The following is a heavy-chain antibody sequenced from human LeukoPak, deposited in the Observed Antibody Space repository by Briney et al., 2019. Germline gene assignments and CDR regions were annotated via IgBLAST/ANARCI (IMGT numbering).Heavy chain of an antibody. CDR2: INTNTGNP. V-gene: IGHV7-4-1*02. J-gene: IGHJ3*02. CDR1: GYTFTSYA. Sequence: ASVKVSCKASGYTFTSYAMNWVRQAPGQGLEWMGWINTNTGNPTYAQGFTGRFVFSLDTSVSTAYLQISSLKAEDTAVYYCARDKHDFWSGPLLGDAFDIWGQGTMVTVSS. CDR3: ARDKHDFWSGPLLGDAFDI. D-gene: IGHD3-3*01.